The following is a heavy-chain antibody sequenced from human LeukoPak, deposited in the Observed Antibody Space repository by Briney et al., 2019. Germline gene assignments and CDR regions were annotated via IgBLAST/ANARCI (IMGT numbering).Heavy chain of an antibody. V-gene: IGHV4-34*01. CDR1: GGSFSGYY. Sequence: PSETLSLTCAVYGGSFSGYYWSWIRQPPGKGLEWIGEINHSASTNYNPSLKSRVTISVDTSKNQFSLKLSSVTAADTAVYYCARGPRYYDFWSGYYTGNWFDPWRQRTLVTVSS. J-gene: IGHJ5*01. CDR2: INHSAST. CDR3: ARGPRYYDFWSGYYTGNWFDP. D-gene: IGHD3-3*01.